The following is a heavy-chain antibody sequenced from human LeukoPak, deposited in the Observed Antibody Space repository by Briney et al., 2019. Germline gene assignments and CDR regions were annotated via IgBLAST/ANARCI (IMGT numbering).Heavy chain of an antibody. D-gene: IGHD3-3*01. CDR3: AKHLRRRFFSKTLGFDP. Sequence: GSLRLSCAASGFTFSSYGMHWIRQPPGKGLEWVGEINHSGSTNYNPSLKSRVSVSLDSSKNQFSLKLSSVTAADTAVYYCAKHLRRRFFSKTLGFDPWGQGTLVTVSS. J-gene: IGHJ5*02. CDR2: INHSGST. CDR1: GFTFSSYG. V-gene: IGHV4-34*08.